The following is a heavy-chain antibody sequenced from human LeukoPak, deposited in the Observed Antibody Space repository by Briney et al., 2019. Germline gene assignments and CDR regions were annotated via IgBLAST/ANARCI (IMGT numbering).Heavy chain of an antibody. CDR2: INSDGSST. V-gene: IGHV3-74*01. D-gene: IGHD3-10*01. J-gene: IGHJ6*02. Sequence: TGGSLRLSCAASGFTFSSYWMHWVRQAPGKGLVWVSRINSDGSSTSYADSVKGRFTISRDNAKNTLYLQMNSLRAEDTAVYYCARDRPLNMVRGVIRFHYYGMDVWGRGTTVTVSS. CDR1: GFTFSSYW. CDR3: ARDRPLNMVRGVIRFHYYGMDV.